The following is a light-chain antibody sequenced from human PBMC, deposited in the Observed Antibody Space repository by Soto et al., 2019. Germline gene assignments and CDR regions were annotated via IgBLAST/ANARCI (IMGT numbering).Light chain of an antibody. CDR2: NNN. Sequence: QAVVTQPPSASGTPGQRVTISCSGSSSNIGSNAVNWYQQLPGTAPKLLIYNNNQRPSGVPDRFSGTKSGTSASLTISGLQSEDEADYYCAPCDDSLDGPVFGGGTKVTVL. J-gene: IGLJ2*01. V-gene: IGLV1-44*01. CDR3: APCDDSLDGPV. CDR1: SSNIGSNA.